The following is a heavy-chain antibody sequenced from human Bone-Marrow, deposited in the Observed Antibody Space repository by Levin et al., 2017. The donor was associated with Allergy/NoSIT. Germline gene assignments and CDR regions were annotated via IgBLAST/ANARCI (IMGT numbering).Heavy chain of an antibody. D-gene: IGHD3-22*01. CDR1: GFTFSDYY. CDR2: ISSSGSTI. J-gene: IGHJ4*02. CDR3: ARPNTMIVVEYYFDY. V-gene: IGHV3-11*01. Sequence: SCAASGFTFSDYYMSWIRQAPGKGLEWVSYISSSGSTIYYADSVKGRFTISRDNAKNSLYLQMNSLRAEDTAVYYCARPNTMIVVEYYFDYWGQGTLVTVSS.